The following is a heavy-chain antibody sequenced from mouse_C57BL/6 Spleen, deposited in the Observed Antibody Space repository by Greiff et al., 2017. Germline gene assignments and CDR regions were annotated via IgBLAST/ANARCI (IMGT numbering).Heavy chain of an antibody. D-gene: IGHD4-1*02. CDR2: IRHKANGYPT. V-gene: IGHV7-3*01. CDR3: ARSTGTYYYAMDY. Sequence: DVMLVESGGGLVQPGGSLSLSCAASGFTFTDYYMSWVRQPPGKALEWLGFIRHKANGYPTEYSASVKGRFTISRDNSQSILYLQMNALSAEDSATYYCARSTGTYYYAMDYCCQGTSVTVSS. J-gene: IGHJ4*01. CDR1: GFTFTDYY.